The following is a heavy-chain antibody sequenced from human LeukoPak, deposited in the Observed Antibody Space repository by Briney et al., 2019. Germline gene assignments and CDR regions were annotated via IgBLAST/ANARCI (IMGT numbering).Heavy chain of an antibody. J-gene: IGHJ5*02. Sequence: SETLSLTCAVSSGSISSSNWWSWVRQPPGKGLEWIGEISHSGSTNYNPSLKTRVTISADKSKNQFSLKLSAVTAADTAVYFWAREGDGGYPLGSWGQGTRSSSPQ. CDR3: AREGDGGYPLGS. D-gene: IGHD4-17*01. CDR1: SGSISSSNW. CDR2: ISHSGST. V-gene: IGHV4-4*02.